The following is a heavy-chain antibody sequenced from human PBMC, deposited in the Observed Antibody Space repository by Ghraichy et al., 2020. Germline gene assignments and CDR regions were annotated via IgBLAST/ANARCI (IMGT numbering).Heavy chain of an antibody. V-gene: IGHV4-59*01. Sequence: SETLSLTCTVSGTAIVSDYGRLSRQLPGNGLEWIGYIYYSGSTNYNPSLKSRVTISVDTSKNQFSLRLYSVTAADTAVYYCARRLGTRSYYYYYYYMDVWGKGTTVTVSS. CDR2: IYYSGST. CDR3: ARRLGTRSYYYYYYYMDV. J-gene: IGHJ6*03. CDR1: GTAIVSDY.